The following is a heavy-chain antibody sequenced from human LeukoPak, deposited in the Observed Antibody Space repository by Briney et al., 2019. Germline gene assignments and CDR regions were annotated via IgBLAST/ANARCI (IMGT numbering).Heavy chain of an antibody. Sequence: SGTLSLTCAVSGGSISSSNWWSWVRQPPGKGLEWIGEIYHSGSTNYNPSLKSRVTISVDTSKNQFSLKLSSVTAADTAVYYCAAFGVVITFDYWGQGTLVTVSS. CDR2: IYHSGST. CDR1: GGSISSSNW. D-gene: IGHD3-3*01. V-gene: IGHV4-4*02. J-gene: IGHJ4*02. CDR3: AAFGVVITFDY.